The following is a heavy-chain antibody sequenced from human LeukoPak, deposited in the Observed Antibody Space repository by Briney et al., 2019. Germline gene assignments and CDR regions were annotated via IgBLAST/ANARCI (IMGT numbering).Heavy chain of an antibody. CDR1: GGSFSGYY. V-gene: IGHV4-34*01. Sequence: SETLSLTCAVYGGSFSGYYWSWIRQPPGKGLEWIGEINHSGSTNYNPSLKSRVTISVDTSKNQFSLKLRSVTAADTAVYYCARWGSRWYWYGWFDPWGQGTLVTVSS. CDR3: ARWGSRWYWYGWFDP. D-gene: IGHD6-19*01. CDR2: INHSGST. J-gene: IGHJ5*02.